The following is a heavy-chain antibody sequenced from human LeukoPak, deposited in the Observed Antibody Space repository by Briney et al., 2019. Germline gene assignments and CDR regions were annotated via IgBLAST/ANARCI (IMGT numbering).Heavy chain of an antibody. CDR1: GYTSTGYY. D-gene: IGHD6-6*01. CDR2: INPNSGGT. Sequence: ASVKVSCKASGYTSTGYYMHWVRQAPGQGLEWMGWINPNSGGTNYAQKFQGWVTMTRDTSISTAYMELSRLRSDDTAVYYCARDHPLFHSRVGQLAPGYYYYGMDVWGQGTTVTVSS. J-gene: IGHJ6*02. CDR3: ARDHPLFHSRVGQLAPGYYYYGMDV. V-gene: IGHV1-2*04.